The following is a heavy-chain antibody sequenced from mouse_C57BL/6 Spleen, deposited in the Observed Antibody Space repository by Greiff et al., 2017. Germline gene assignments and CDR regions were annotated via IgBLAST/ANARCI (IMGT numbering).Heavy chain of an antibody. V-gene: IGHV14-3*01. CDR2: IDPANGNT. J-gene: IGHJ3*01. CDR3: ARSDYDYDGFAY. CDR1: GFNIKNTY. D-gene: IGHD2-4*01. Sequence: EVQLQQSVAELVRPGASVKLSCTASGFNIKNTYMPWVKQRPDQGLEWIGRIDPANGNTKYAPKFQGKATITADTSSNTAYLQISRLTSEETAIYYWARSDYDYDGFAYWGQGTLVTVAA.